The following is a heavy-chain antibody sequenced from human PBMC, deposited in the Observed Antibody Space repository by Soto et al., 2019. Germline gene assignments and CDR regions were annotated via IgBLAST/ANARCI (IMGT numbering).Heavy chain of an antibody. CDR2: IYYSGST. Sequence: QVQLQESGPGLVKPSQTLSLTCTVSGGSISSGDYYWSWIRQPPGKGLEWIGYIYYSGSTYYNPSLKSRVTISVDPPKNHFPLHLSSVTAADTAVYSCAREGEYCRGGSCYYSAFDYWGQGTLVTVSS. V-gene: IGHV4-30-4*01. D-gene: IGHD2-15*01. J-gene: IGHJ4*02. CDR1: GGSISSGDYY. CDR3: AREGEYCRGGSCYYSAFDY.